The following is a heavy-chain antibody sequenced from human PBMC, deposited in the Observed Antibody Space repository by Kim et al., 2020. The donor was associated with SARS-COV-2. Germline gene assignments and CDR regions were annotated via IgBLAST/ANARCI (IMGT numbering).Heavy chain of an antibody. D-gene: IGHD7-27*01. V-gene: IGHV1-8*01. CDR2: MNPNSGNT. J-gene: IGHJ4*02. CDR3: ARDQTGGDY. CDR1: GYTLTSYD. Sequence: ASVKVSCKASGYTLTSYDINWVRQATGQGLEWMGWMNPNSGNTAFAQKFQGRGTMTTNTSISTAYMELRNLRSEDTAVYYCARDQTGGDYWGQGTLGTVS.